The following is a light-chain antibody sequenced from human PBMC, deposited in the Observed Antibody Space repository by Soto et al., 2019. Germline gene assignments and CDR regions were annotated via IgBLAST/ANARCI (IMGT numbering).Light chain of an antibody. Sequence: QSALTQPASVSGSPGQSITISCTGTSSDIDVYDLVSWYRQHPGKAPKLMIYGVTKRPSGVSARFSGSKSGNTASLTISGLQAEDEADYYCCSYAGFTTYVFGSGTKVTVL. CDR3: CSYAGFTTYV. CDR1: SSDIDVYDL. J-gene: IGLJ1*01. CDR2: GVT. V-gene: IGLV2-23*02.